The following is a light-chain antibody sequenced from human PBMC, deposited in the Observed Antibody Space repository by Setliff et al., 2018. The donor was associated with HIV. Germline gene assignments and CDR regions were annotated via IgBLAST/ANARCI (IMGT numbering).Light chain of an antibody. V-gene: IGLV2-11*01. CDR3: CSYAGRYTFV. J-gene: IGLJ1*01. CDR1: SSDVGAHNS. Sequence: LAQPHSVSGSRGQSVTFSCTGASSDVGAHNSVSWYQQHPGKAPKLILYDVSKRPSGVPARFSGFQSGNTASLIISGLQPEDEADYYCCSYAGRYTFVFGSGTRSPS. CDR2: DVS.